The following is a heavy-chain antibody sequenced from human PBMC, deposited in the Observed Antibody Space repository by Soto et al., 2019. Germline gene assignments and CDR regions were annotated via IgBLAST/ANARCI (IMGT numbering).Heavy chain of an antibody. CDR1: GGSISSSNW. CDR2: IYHSGST. Sequence: PSETLSLTCAVSGGSISSSNWWSWVRQPPGKGLEWIGEIYHSGSTNYNPSLKSRVTISVDKSKNQFSLKLSSVTAADTAVYYCASYSSSWSLNYYYYGMDVWGQGTTVTVYS. V-gene: IGHV4-4*02. CDR3: ASYSSSWSLNYYYYGMDV. D-gene: IGHD6-13*01. J-gene: IGHJ6*02.